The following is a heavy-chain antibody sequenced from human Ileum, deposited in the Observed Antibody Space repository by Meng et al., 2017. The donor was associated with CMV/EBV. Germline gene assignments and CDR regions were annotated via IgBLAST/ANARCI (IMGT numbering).Heavy chain of an antibody. V-gene: IGHV4-34*02. Sequence: QVQLRQGGVGLLKPSAALSLTFAVYGGSFSGYYWSWIRQPPGKGLEWIAEVSHSGVTNYNPSLKSRVTISIDTSKNQFSLHLSSVTAADTAVYYCAREPPFVPADSWGQGTLVTVSS. CDR3: AREPPFVPADS. CDR1: GGSFSGYY. J-gene: IGHJ4*02. CDR2: VSHSGVT. D-gene: IGHD2-21*01.